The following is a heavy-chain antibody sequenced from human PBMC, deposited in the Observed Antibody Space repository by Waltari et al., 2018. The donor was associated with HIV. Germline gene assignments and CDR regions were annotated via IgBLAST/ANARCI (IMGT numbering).Heavy chain of an antibody. CDR3: ASAFIEYFDS. V-gene: IGHV4-38-2*01. Sequence: QVQLQESGPGLLKPSETLSLTCAVSGYSISSGYYWGWIRQPPGKGLEWIGSIDHSGSTYYNPSLKSRVTISVDTSKNQFSLKLSSVTAADTAIYHCASAFIEYFDSWGQGTLVTVSS. D-gene: IGHD3-16*02. CDR2: IDHSGST. CDR1: GYSISSGYY. J-gene: IGHJ4*02.